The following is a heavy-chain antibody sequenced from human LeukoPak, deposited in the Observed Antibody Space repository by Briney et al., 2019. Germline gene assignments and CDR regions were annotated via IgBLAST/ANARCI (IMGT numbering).Heavy chain of an antibody. CDR2: IRYDGSNK. Sequence: PGGSLRLSCGAAALILSSDGTHWDRQAPGKGLEWVAFIRYDGSNKYYADSVKGRFTISRDNSKNTLYLQMNSLRAEDTAVYYCAKVLGIAARMFDYWGQGTLVTVSS. V-gene: IGHV3-30*02. J-gene: IGHJ4*02. CDR1: ALILSSDG. CDR3: AKVLGIAARMFDY. D-gene: IGHD6-6*01.